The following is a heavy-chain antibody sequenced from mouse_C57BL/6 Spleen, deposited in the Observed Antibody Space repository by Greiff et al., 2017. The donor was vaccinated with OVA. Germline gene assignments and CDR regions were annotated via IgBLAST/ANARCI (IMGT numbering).Heavy chain of an antibody. D-gene: IGHD1-1*01. CDR3: ARETLRYYAMDY. J-gene: IGHJ4*01. CDR1: GYAFSSSW. CDR2: IYPGDGDT. Sequence: QVQLQQSGPELVKPGASVKISCKASGYAFSSSWMNWVKQRPGKGLEWIGRIYPGDGDTNYNGKFKGKATLTADKSSSTAYMQLSSLTSEDSAVYFCARETLRYYAMDYWGQGTSVTVSS. V-gene: IGHV1-82*01.